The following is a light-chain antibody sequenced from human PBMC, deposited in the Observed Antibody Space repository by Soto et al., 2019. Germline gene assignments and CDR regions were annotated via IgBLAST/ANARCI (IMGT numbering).Light chain of an antibody. J-gene: IGKJ4*01. V-gene: IGKV3-11*01. CDR3: QQRSNWPS. Sequence: EIVLTQSPATLSLSPGERATLSCRASQSVSSYLAWYQQKPGLAPRLLIYDASNRATGIPARFSGSGSGTDFTLTISSLEPEDFAVYYCQQRSNWPSCGGGTKVEIK. CDR2: DAS. CDR1: QSVSSY.